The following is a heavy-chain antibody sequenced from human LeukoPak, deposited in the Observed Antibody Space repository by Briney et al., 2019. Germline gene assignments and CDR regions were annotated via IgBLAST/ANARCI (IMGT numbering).Heavy chain of an antibody. CDR3: AKFRPDDITVAATGYFDS. D-gene: IGHD6-19*01. J-gene: IGHJ4*02. Sequence: GASLRLSCAASTFTVSSDAISWVRQDRGKGLKWVSTISGSGSATYYADSAKDRFTISRDNSKNTLYLQMNSLRAEDTAVYYCAKFRPDDITVAATGYFDSWGQGTLVTVSS. V-gene: IGHV3-23*01. CDR2: ISGSGSAT. CDR1: TFTVSSDA.